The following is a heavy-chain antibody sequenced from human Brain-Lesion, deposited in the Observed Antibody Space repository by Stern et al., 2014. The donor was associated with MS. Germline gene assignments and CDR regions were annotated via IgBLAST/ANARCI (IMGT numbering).Heavy chain of an antibody. CDR1: GGSISSSTYY. CDR3: ARHDSVPRPSQLYSARDRGPGYFDY. J-gene: IGHJ4*02. Sequence: VQLVESVPGLVKPSETLSLTCTVSGGSISSSTYYWAWIRQPPGKGLEWIGNIYYSGFTYYNPSLKSRVTLSVDMSKNQFSLKLSSVTAADTAIYYCARHDSVPRPSQLYSARDRGPGYFDYWGQGTLVTVSS. D-gene: IGHD1-26*01. CDR2: IYYSGFT. V-gene: IGHV4-39*01.